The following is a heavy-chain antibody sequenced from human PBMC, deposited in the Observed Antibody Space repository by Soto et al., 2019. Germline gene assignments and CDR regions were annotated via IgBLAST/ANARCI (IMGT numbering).Heavy chain of an antibody. CDR1: GGTFSSDA. CDR2: ISPFFGTS. D-gene: IGHD3-10*01. V-gene: IGHV1-69*06. CDR3: ARGPILRGIIPYHYYYAMDV. Sequence: SGNVSFKASGGTFSSDAISWVRQAPGQGLEWMGGISPFFGTSNYAQKFQGRVTIPADRSTTSAHMELSSLRSEDTAVHSCARGPILRGIIPYHYYYAMDVCGQGPTVTVAS. J-gene: IGHJ6*02.